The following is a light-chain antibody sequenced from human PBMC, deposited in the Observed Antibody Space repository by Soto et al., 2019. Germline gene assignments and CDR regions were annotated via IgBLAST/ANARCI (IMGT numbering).Light chain of an antibody. Sequence: EIVLTQSPATLSLSPGERATLSCRASQSVSTYLAWYQLKPGQAPRLLIYDASDRATGIPARFSGSGSGTDFTLTISSLEPEDFAGYYCQQRSSWPLITFGQGTRLEIK. CDR2: DAS. CDR1: QSVSTY. V-gene: IGKV3-11*01. J-gene: IGKJ5*01. CDR3: QQRSSWPLIT.